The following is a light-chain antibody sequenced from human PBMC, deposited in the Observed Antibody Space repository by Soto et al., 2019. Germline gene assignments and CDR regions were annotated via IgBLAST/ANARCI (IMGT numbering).Light chain of an antibody. CDR3: LQRSDRWT. V-gene: IGKV3D-20*02. J-gene: IGKJ1*01. Sequence: ESWLTQSPGTLSLSPGERATLSCRASQSVSSSYLAWYKQKPGQAPRLLIFHTSTRATGIPARLSGSGSGAEFTLTISSLEPEDFAVYYCLQRSDRWTFGHGTKVDIK. CDR1: QSVSSSY. CDR2: HTS.